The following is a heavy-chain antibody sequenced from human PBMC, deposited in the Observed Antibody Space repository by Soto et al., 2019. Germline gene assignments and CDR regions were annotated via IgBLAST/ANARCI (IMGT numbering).Heavy chain of an antibody. CDR2: ISDSGNII. V-gene: IGHV3-11*01. CDR3: ARRTRGAGWFDL. D-gene: IGHD6-19*01. J-gene: IGHJ5*02. Sequence: QVQLVESGGGLVKPGGSLRLSCGASGFTFSDNYMTWIRQAPGRGLEWVAYISDSGNIIYYADSVQGRFTVSRDNAKNSLYLQRNSLRSEDTAVYYCARRTRGAGWFDLWGQGTPVTVSS. CDR1: GFTFSDNY.